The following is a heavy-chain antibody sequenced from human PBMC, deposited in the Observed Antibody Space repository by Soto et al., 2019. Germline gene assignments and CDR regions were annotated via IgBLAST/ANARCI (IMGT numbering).Heavy chain of an antibody. CDR3: ARDLPGVRIAARANSLGTFDI. D-gene: IGHD6-6*01. CDR1: GYTFTSYG. Sequence: ASVKVSCKASGYTFTSYGISWVRQAPGQGLEWMGWISAYNGNTNYAQKLQGRVTMTTDTSTSTAYMELRSLRSDDTAVYYCARDLPGVRIAARANSLGTFDIWGQGTMVTVSS. V-gene: IGHV1-18*01. CDR2: ISAYNGNT. J-gene: IGHJ3*02.